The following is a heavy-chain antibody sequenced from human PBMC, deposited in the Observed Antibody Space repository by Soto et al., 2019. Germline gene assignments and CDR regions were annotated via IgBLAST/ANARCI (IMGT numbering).Heavy chain of an antibody. CDR1: GGTFSGYA. J-gene: IGHJ1*01. CDR3: ARDPRSITGTTSSEDFQH. V-gene: IGHV1-69*01. D-gene: IGHD1-20*01. CDR2: IIPLLGKT. Sequence: QAQLMQSGAEVKKPGSSVKVSCKASGGTFSGYAISWVRQAPGQGLEWMGGIIPLLGKTNYAQKFQGRITTAADESTGTVYMDLRSLRSEDTAVYYCARDPRSITGTTSSEDFQHWGQGTLVSVSS.